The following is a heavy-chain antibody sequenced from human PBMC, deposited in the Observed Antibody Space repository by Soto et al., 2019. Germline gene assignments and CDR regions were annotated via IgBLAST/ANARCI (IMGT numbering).Heavy chain of an antibody. CDR1: GYTFTSYG. J-gene: IGHJ4*02. V-gene: IGHV1-18*04. CDR3: ARDLAKGGGSAGFDY. CDR2: ISAYNGNT. D-gene: IGHD1-26*01. Sequence: ASVKVSCKASGYTFTSYGISWVRQAPGQGLEWVGWISAYNGNTNYAQKLQSRVTMTTDTSTSTAYMELRSLRSDDTAVYYCARDLAKGGGSAGFDYWGQGTLVTVSS.